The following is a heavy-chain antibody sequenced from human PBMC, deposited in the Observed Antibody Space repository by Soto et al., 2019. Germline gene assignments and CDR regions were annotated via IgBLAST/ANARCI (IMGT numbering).Heavy chain of an antibody. J-gene: IGHJ3*02. D-gene: IGHD7-27*01. CDR1: GFTFSSYG. CDR2: ISYDGSNK. V-gene: IGHV3-30*18. Sequence: GGSLRLSCAASGFTFSSYGMHWVRQAPGKGLEWVAVISYDGSNKYYADSVKGRFTISRDNSKNTLYLQMNSLRAEDTAVYYCANAFNWGSMTAFDIWGQGTMVTVSS. CDR3: ANAFNWGSMTAFDI.